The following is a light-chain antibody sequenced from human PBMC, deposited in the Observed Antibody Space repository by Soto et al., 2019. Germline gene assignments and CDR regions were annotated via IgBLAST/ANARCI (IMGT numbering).Light chain of an antibody. J-gene: IGKJ1*01. CDR1: QSISGTF. CDR2: GAS. Sequence: EIVLTQSPGTLSLSPGERATLSCRAGQSISGTFLNWHQQKPGQAPRLLIYGASNRATGTPDRFSGSGSGTDFTLTISRLEPEDFAVYFCQQYDNLSWTFGQGTKVDIK. CDR3: QQYDNLSWT. V-gene: IGKV3-20*01.